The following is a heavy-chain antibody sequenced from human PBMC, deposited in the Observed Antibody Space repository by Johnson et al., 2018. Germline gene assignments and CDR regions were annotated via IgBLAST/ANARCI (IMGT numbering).Heavy chain of an antibody. CDR1: GFTFSSYW. J-gene: IGHJ6*04. CDR3: AREGGGYPVDV. Sequence: VQLQEYGGGLVQPGGSLRLSCAASGFTFSSYWMHWVRQAPGKGLLWVSRIHTDGGTIYADSVKGRFTISRDNAKNTLYLQMSSRRGEDTAVYYCAREGGGYPVDVWGKGTTVTVSS. D-gene: IGHD1-1*01. CDR2: IHTDGGT. V-gene: IGHV3-74*01.